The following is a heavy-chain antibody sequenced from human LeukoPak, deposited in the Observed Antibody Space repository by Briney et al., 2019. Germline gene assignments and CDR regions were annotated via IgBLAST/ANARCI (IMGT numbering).Heavy chain of an antibody. CDR1: GGSISGSSYY. J-gene: IGHJ5*02. D-gene: IGHD6-13*01. Sequence: TSETLSLTCTVSGGSISGSSYYWGWIRQPPGKGLEWIGSIYYSGSTYYNPSLKSRVTISVDTSKNQFSLKLSSVTAADTAVYYCARPRGSSSSNWFDPWGQGTLVTVSS. CDR2: IYYSGST. CDR3: ARPRGSSSSNWFDP. V-gene: IGHV4-39*01.